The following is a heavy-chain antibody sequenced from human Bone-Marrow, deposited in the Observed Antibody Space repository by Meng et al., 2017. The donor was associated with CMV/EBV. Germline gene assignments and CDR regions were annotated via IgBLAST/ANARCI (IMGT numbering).Heavy chain of an antibody. CDR3: ARSVPSAIWWLYFDY. CDR1: GGSISSYY. D-gene: IGHD2-2*01. Sequence: SETLSLTCTVSGGSISSYYWSWIRQPPGKGLEWNGYIYYSGSTNYNPSLKSRVTISVDTSKNQFSLKLSSVTAADTAVYYCARSVPSAIWWLYFDYWGEGTLVTVSS. J-gene: IGHJ4*02. V-gene: IGHV4-59*01. CDR2: IYYSGST.